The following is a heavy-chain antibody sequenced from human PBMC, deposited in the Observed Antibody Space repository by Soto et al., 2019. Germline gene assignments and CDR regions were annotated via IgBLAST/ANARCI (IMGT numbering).Heavy chain of an antibody. Sequence: EVQLLESGGGLIQPGRSLRLSCTASGFPFSRHAMSWVRQAQGRGLEWVSSINAYNGSTYYADSVKGRFTTSRDDSRNSLYLLMNSLRVEGPGVYYCATSYGGSYNWGQGGLVTGSS. J-gene: IGHJ4*02. D-gene: IGHD5-12*01. CDR3: ATSYGGSYN. CDR2: INAYNGST. CDR1: GFPFSRHA. V-gene: IGHV3-23*01.